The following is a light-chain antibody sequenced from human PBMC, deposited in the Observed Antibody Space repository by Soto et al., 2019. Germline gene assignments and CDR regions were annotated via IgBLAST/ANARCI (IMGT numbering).Light chain of an antibody. J-gene: IGKJ1*01. CDR1: QSVSSSY. Sequence: IMFTQSASTLSLSLGGRATLSCRASQSVSSSYLAWYQQKPGQAPRLLFYGASSRATGIPDRFSGSGSGTDFTLTISILADEYFAVYYHLQYDEPCWTFGQGTKVDIK. CDR3: LQYDEPCWT. V-gene: IGKV3-20*01. CDR2: GAS.